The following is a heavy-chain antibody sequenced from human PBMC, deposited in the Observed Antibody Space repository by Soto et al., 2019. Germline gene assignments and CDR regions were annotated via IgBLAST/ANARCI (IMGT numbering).Heavy chain of an antibody. CDR2: INPNGGST. CDR1: GYSFTSQY. CDR3: GREQWARPGGGGTEPLDI. D-gene: IGHD1-26*01. J-gene: IGHJ3*02. V-gene: IGHV1-46*03. Sequence: QVQLVQSGAEVKKPGASVKISCEASGYSFTSQYVHWVRQAPGQGLEWMGIINPNGGSTTYAQKCQGRGPHTRGQSTSNSNLERNSPASEDKAGYYLGREQWARPGGGGTEPLDIWGQGTMVTVAS.